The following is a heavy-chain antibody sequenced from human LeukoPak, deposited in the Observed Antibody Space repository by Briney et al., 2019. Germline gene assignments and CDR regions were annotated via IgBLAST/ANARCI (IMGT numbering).Heavy chain of an antibody. J-gene: IGHJ4*02. CDR3: ARGWTTELSAMGY. CDR1: GNTFTSYY. V-gene: IGHV1-46*01. D-gene: IGHD4-11*01. Sequence: ASVQVSCKASGNTFTSYYMHWVRQAPGQGLEWMGLVNPSGYSTRYAQKFQGRVTMTRDTSTSIVYMELTSLRSEDTAVYYCARGWTTELSAMGYWGQGTLVTVSS. CDR2: VNPSGYST.